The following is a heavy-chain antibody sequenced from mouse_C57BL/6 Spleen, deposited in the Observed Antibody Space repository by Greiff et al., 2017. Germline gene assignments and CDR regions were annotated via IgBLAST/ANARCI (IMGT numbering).Heavy chain of an antibody. V-gene: IGHV1-55*01. Sequence: QVQLQQPGAELVKPGASVKMSCKASGYTFTSYWITWVKQRPGQGLEWIGDIYPGSGSTNYNEKFKSKATPTVDTSSSTAYMQLSSLTSEDSAVYYCAREYYYGSSPLTRFDYWGQGTTLTVSS. CDR1: GYTFTSYW. D-gene: IGHD1-1*01. CDR3: AREYYYGSSPLTRFDY. CDR2: IYPGSGST. J-gene: IGHJ2*01.